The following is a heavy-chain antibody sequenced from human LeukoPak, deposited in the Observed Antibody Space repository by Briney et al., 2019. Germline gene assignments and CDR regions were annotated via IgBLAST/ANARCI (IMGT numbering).Heavy chain of an antibody. CDR1: GYTFTSYY. CDR2: INPSGGST. D-gene: IGHD3-16*01. J-gene: IGHJ4*02. Sequence: ASVKVSCKASGYTFTSYYMHWVRQAPGQGLEWMGIINPSGGSTSYAQKFQGRVTMTRDMSTSTVYMDLSSLRSEDTAVYYCARELGSTYYFDYWGQGTLVTVSS. CDR3: ARELGSTYYFDY. V-gene: IGHV1-46*01.